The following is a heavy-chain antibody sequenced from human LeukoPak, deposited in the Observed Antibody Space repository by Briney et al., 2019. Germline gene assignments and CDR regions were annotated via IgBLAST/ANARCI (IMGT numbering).Heavy chain of an antibody. J-gene: IGHJ3*01. Sequence: GGSLRLPCAGSGFPFSDYYMIWIRQAPGKGLEWISYISSRGSYTNYADSVKGRFSISRDNTQNSLPLQMNSLTAEDTAIYYCARDKGRHTVEAAIGAFDVWGRGTVVTVSA. CDR3: ARDKGRHTVEAAIGAFDV. CDR1: GFPFSDYY. CDR2: ISSRGSYT. D-gene: IGHD2-2*02. V-gene: IGHV3-11*05.